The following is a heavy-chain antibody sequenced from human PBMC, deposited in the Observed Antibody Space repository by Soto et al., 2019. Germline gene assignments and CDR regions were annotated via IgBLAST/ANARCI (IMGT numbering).Heavy chain of an antibody. CDR1: GFSLSTNGVG. Sequence: QITLKESGPPLVKPTQPLTLTCTFSGFSLSTNGVGVGWIRQPPGKALEWLALIYWDDDKRYSPSLKSRLTITKDTSKNQVVLTMTNMDPVDTATYYCAHRRARNNIAAFDYWGQGTLVTVSS. D-gene: IGHD6-25*01. CDR2: IYWDDDK. J-gene: IGHJ4*02. CDR3: AHRRARNNIAAFDY. V-gene: IGHV2-5*02.